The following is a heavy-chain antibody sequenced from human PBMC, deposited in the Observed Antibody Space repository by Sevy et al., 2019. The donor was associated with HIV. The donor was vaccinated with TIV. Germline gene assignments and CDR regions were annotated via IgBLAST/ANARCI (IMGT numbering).Heavy chain of an antibody. Sequence: GGSLRLSCTASGFTFGDYCMSWVRQAPGKGLEWVAFLKSDVYGGTVDHAASVRGRFVISRDDSKTIDYLQMNDLKTENTCVYYDTRWKAVQSIFDYWGQGALVTVSS. CDR3: TRWKAVQSIFDY. CDR1: GFTFGDYC. V-gene: IGHV3-49*04. D-gene: IGHD6-19*01. J-gene: IGHJ4*02. CDR2: LKSDVYGGTV.